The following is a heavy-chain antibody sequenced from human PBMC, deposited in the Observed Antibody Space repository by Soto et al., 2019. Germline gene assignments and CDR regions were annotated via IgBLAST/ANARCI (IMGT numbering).Heavy chain of an antibody. J-gene: IGHJ6*02. CDR3: AKKPYSKILADSYYTSGMNV. Sequence: EVQLLESGGGLVQPGGSLRLSCAASGFTFSSYAMTWVRQAPGQGLEWVSTVTGSGAYTFDADSVKGRFTISRDNSKATLNRKMTTLNPEEPPFYSFAKKPYSKILADSYYTSGMNVWGQGTRVTV. V-gene: IGHV3-23*01. D-gene: IGHD2-21*01. CDR2: VTGSGAYT. CDR1: GFTFSSYA.